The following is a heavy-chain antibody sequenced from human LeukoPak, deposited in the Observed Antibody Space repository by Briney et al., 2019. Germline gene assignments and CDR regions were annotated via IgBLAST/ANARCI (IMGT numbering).Heavy chain of an antibody. Sequence: GGSLRLSCAASGFTFSSYWMHWVRQAPGKGLVWVSRINSDGSSTSYADSVKGRFTISRDNAKNTLYLQMNSLRAEDTAVYYCARFAYLDAFDIWGQGTMVTVSS. CDR1: GFTFSSYW. J-gene: IGHJ3*02. CDR2: INSDGSST. CDR3: ARFAYLDAFDI. V-gene: IGHV3-74*01.